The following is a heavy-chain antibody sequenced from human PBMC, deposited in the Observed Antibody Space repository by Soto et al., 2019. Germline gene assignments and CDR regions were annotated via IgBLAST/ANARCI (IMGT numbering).Heavy chain of an antibody. CDR2: INHSGSP. CDR1: GGSISSYY. CDR3: ARGDIVVVPAAIPPYYYYYYCLDV. V-gene: IGHV4-34*01. J-gene: IGHJ6*02. Sequence: PSETLSLTCTLPGGSISSYYWSWIRQPLGKGLEWIGEINHSGSPNYNPSLKSRVTISVDTSKNQFSLKLSAVTAADTAVYYCARGDIVVVPAAIPPYYYYYYCLDVWGQGTTVTVSS. D-gene: IGHD2-2*01.